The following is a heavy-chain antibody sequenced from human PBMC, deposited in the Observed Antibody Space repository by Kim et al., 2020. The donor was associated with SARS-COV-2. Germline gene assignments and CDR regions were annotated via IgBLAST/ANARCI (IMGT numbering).Heavy chain of an antibody. Sequence: GGSLRLSCAASGFTVSSNYMSWVRQAPGKGLEWVSVIYSGGSTYYADSVKGRFTISTDNSKNTLYLQMNSLRAEDTAVYYCAREGIAVAGTVLCFDYWGQRSLVTVSS. CDR2: IYSGGST. J-gene: IGHJ4*02. CDR1: GFTVSSNY. CDR3: AREGIAVAGTVLCFDY. V-gene: IGHV3-66*01. D-gene: IGHD6-19*01.